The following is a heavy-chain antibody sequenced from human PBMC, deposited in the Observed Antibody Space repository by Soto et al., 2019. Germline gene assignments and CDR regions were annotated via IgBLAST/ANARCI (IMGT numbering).Heavy chain of an antibody. CDR3: ARVTVGYTAWFDP. D-gene: IGHD5-12*01. Sequence: SETLSLTCTVSGGSISSGGYYWSWIRQHPGKGLEWIGYIYYSGSTYYNPSLKSRVTISVDTSKNQFSLKLSSVTAADTAVYYCARVTVGYTAWFDPWGQGTLVTVSS. CDR1: GGSISSGGYY. V-gene: IGHV4-31*03. J-gene: IGHJ5*02. CDR2: IYYSGST.